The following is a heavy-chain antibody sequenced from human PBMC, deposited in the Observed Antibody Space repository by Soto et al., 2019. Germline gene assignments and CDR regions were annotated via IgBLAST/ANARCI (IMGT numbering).Heavy chain of an antibody. J-gene: IGHJ3*02. CDR2: IWYDGSNK. CDR3: ARGNRFLEWLLFDAFDI. V-gene: IGHV3-33*01. Sequence: GGSLRLSCAASGFTFSSYGMHWVRQAPGKGLEWVAVIWYDGSNKYYADSVKGRFTISRDNSKNTLYLQMNSLRAEDTAVYYCARGNRFLEWLLFDAFDIWGQGTMVTVSS. CDR1: GFTFSSYG. D-gene: IGHD3-3*01.